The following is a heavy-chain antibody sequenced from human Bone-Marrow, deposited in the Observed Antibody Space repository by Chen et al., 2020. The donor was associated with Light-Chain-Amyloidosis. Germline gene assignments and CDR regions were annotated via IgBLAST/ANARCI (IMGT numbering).Heavy chain of an antibody. CDR1: GYTFTSYG. V-gene: IGHV1-18*01. J-gene: IGHJ4*02. CDR2: ISTYNGTT. Sequence: QVQLVQSGAEVKKPGASVKVSCKASGYTFTSYGISWVRQAPGQGLEWMGWISTYNGTTNYTQNLQRRVTMTTDTSTSTAYMELRSLRYDDTAVYYCARDPGYSSSRSPGSFWGQGTLVTVSS. D-gene: IGHD6-13*01. CDR3: ARDPGYSSSRSPGSF.